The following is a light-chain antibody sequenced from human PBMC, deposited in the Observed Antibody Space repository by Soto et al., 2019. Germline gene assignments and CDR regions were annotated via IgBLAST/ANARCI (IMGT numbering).Light chain of an antibody. CDR3: SSYAGSNNHVV. Sequence: QSALTQPPSASGSPGQSVTISCTGTSSDVGGYDYVSWYQQHPGKAPKLMIYAVTKRPSGVPDRFSGSKSGNTASLTVSGLQAEDEADYYCSSYAGSNNHVVFGGGTKPTVL. CDR1: SSDVGGYDY. CDR2: AVT. V-gene: IGLV2-8*01. J-gene: IGLJ2*01.